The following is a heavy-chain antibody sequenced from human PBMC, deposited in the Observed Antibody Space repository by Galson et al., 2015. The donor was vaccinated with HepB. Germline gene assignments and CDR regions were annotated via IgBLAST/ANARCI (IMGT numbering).Heavy chain of an antibody. CDR3: ARHDYGDRRGWFDP. CDR2: IKQDGSEK. J-gene: IGHJ5*02. CDR1: GYTFSSYW. Sequence: SLRLSCAASGYTFSSYWMSWVRQAPGKGLEWVANIKQDGSEKYYVDSVKGRFTISRDNAKNSLYLQMNSLRAEDTAVYYCARHDYGDRRGWFDPWGQGTLVTVSS. V-gene: IGHV3-7*03. D-gene: IGHD4-17*01.